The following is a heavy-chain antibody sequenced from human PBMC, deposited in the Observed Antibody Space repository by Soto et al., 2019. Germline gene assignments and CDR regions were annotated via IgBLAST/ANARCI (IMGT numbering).Heavy chain of an antibody. CDR1: GFTFSNAW. Sequence: GGSLRLSCAASGFTFSNAWMSWVRQAPGKGLEWVGRIKSKTDGGTTDYAAPVKGRFTISRDDSKNTLYLQMNSLKTEDTAVYYCTSIYCSGGSCSDIWGQGTMVTVSS. D-gene: IGHD2-15*01. J-gene: IGHJ3*02. CDR2: IKSKTDGGTT. V-gene: IGHV3-15*01. CDR3: TSIYCSGGSCSDI.